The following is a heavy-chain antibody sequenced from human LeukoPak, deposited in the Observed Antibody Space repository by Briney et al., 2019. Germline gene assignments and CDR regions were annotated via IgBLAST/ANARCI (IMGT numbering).Heavy chain of an antibody. Sequence: SETLSLTCTVSGGSISSYYWSWIRQPPGMGLEWIGYIYYSGSTNYNPSLKSRVTISVDTSKNQFSLKLSSVTAADTAVYYCAREVRGVATDYWGQGTLVTVSS. CDR2: IYYSGST. D-gene: IGHD3-10*01. J-gene: IGHJ4*02. CDR3: AREVRGVATDY. CDR1: GGSISSYY. V-gene: IGHV4-59*13.